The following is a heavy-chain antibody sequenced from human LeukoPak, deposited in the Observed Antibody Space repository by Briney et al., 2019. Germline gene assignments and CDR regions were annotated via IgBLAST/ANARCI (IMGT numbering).Heavy chain of an antibody. D-gene: IGHD2-15*01. V-gene: IGHV4-39*07. CDR3: ARYCSGGSCYSGGRRGLWGDYYYYGMDV. CDR2: IYYSGST. CDR1: GGSISSSSYY. J-gene: IGHJ6*02. Sequence: SETLSLTCTVSGGSISSSSYYWGWIRQPPGKGLEWIGSIYYSGSTYYNPSLKSRVTISVDTSKNQFSLKLSSVTAADTAVYYCARYCSGGSCYSGGRRGLWGDYYYYGMDVWGQGTTVTVSS.